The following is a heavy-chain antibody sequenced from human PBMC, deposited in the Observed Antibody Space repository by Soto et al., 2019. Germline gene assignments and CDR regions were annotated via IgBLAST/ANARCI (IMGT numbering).Heavy chain of an antibody. CDR1: GYTFNSYG. CDR3: ARDVGYGLIDY. CDR2: INAYNGNT. V-gene: IGHV1-18*01. Sequence: ASVKVSCKASGYTFNSYGISWVRQAPGQGLEWMGWINAYNGNTNYAQKFQGRVTMTTDTSTSTAYMELRSLRSDDTAVYYCARDVGYGLIDYWGQGTLVTVSS. D-gene: IGHD5-18*01. J-gene: IGHJ4*02.